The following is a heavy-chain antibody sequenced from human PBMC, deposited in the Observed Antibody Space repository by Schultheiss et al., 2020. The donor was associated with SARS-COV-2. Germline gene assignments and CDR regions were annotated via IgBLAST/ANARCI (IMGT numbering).Heavy chain of an antibody. V-gene: IGHV3-33*01. CDR3: ARGDDAFDI. Sequence: GGSLRLSCAASGFTFSSYGMHWVRQAPGKGLEWVAVIWYDGSNKYYADSVKGRFTISRDNSKNTLYLQMNSLRAGDTAVYYCARGDDAFDIWGRGTMVTVSS. CDR2: IWYDGSNK. CDR1: GFTFSSYG. J-gene: IGHJ3*02.